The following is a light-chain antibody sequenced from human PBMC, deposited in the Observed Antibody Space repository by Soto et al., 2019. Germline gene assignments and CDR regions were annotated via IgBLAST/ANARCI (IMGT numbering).Light chain of an antibody. J-gene: IGKJ1*01. Sequence: DIQMTQSPSTLSASVGDRVTITCRASQNIDRRLAWYQQKPGKAPNLLIYGASNLESGVPSRFSGSGSGTEFTLTISSLRPDDFATYYCQQYNSYPWTFGQGTKVEIK. CDR2: GAS. CDR3: QQYNSYPWT. CDR1: QNIDRR. V-gene: IGKV1-5*03.